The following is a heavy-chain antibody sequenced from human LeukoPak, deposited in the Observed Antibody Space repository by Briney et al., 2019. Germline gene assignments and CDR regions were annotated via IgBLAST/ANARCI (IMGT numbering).Heavy chain of an antibody. CDR2: ISAYNGNT. D-gene: IGHD3-9*01. CDR1: GYTFTSYG. J-gene: IGHJ4*02. V-gene: IGHV1-18*01. Sequence: GASVKVSCKASGYTFTSYGISWVRQAPGQGLEWMGWISAYNGNTNYAQKLQGRVTMTTDTSTSTAYMELRSLRSDDTAVYYCARVPLRYFDWFEIDYWGQGTLVTVSS. CDR3: ARVPLRYFDWFEIDY.